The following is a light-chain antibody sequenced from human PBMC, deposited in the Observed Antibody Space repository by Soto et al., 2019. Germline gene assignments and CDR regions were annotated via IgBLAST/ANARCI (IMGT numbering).Light chain of an antibody. Sequence: QMTQSPSSLSASVGDRVTITCRASQDISNYLAWYQQKPGGAPKLLIYEASTLQSGVPSRFSGSGSGADFTLTISSLQPEDVAIYYCQKYNDAPRIFGQGTRVEMK. CDR3: QKYNDAPRI. CDR2: EAS. V-gene: IGKV1-27*01. CDR1: QDISNY. J-gene: IGKJ1*01.